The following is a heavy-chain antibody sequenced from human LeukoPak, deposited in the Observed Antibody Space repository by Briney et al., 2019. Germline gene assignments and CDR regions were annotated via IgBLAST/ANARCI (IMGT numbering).Heavy chain of an antibody. V-gene: IGHV3-23*01. J-gene: IGHJ4*02. Sequence: GGSLRLSCAASGFTFSSYAMSWVRQAPGKGLEWVSAISGSGGSTYYADSVKGRFTISRDNSKNTLYPQMNSLRAEDTAVYYCAKDGVPAPSALVVVITGRFDYWGQGTLVTVSS. D-gene: IGHD3-22*01. CDR1: GFTFSSYA. CDR2: ISGSGGST. CDR3: AKDGVPAPSALVVVITGRFDY.